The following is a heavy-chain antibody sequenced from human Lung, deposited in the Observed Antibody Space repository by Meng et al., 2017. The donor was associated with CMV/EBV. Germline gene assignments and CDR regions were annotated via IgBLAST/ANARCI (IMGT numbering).Heavy chain of an antibody. CDR3: ARDLEY. Sequence: QLALPVSAPGLVRPSETLSLPCSVSGGPISSSTYYWAWIRQPPGKGLEWIGSLYDSGSTYYHPSLKSRVTISVDTSKTYFSLKLRSVTAADTAVYYCARDLEYWGQGTLVTVSS. V-gene: IGHV4-39*07. J-gene: IGHJ4*02. D-gene: IGHD1-1*01. CDR1: GGPISSSTYY. CDR2: LYDSGST.